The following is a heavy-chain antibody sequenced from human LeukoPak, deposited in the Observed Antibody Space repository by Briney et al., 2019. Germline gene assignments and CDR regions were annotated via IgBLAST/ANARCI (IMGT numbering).Heavy chain of an antibody. CDR2: IYHSGST. V-gene: IGHV4-30-2*01. CDR1: GGSISSGGYS. CDR3: ARDRVGGDYGLYFDL. D-gene: IGHD4-17*01. J-gene: IGHJ2*01. Sequence: PSQTLSLTCAVSGGSISSGGYSWSWIRQPPGKGLEWIGYIYHSGSTYYNPSLKSRVTISVYRSKNQFSLKLSSVTAADTAVYYCARDRVGGDYGLYFDLWGRGTLVTVSS.